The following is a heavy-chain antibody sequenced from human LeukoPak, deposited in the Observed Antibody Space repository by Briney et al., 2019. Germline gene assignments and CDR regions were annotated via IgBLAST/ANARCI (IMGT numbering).Heavy chain of an antibody. CDR2: IYYSGST. CDR3: ARRIGASIAVAGQFDY. Sequence: SETLSLTCTVSGGSISSSSYYWGWIRQPPGEGLEWIGSIYYSGSTYYNPSLKSRVTISVDTSKNQFSLKLSSVTAADTAVYYCARRIGASIAVAGQFDYWGQGTLVTVSS. J-gene: IGHJ4*02. V-gene: IGHV4-39*01. D-gene: IGHD6-19*01. CDR1: GGSISSSSYY.